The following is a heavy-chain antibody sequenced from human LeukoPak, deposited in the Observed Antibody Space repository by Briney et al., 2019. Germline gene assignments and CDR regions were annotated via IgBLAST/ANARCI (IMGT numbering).Heavy chain of an antibody. D-gene: IGHD6-13*01. CDR1: GASVSTGSYY. CDR2: IYYSGST. Sequence: SETLSLTCTVSGASVSTGSYYWSWIRQPPGKGLEWIGSIYYSGSTNYNPSLKSRVTISLDTSKNQFSQKLSSVTAADTAVYYCARDRSISWFYYWGQGTLVTVSS. CDR3: ARDRSISWFYY. J-gene: IGHJ4*02. V-gene: IGHV4-61*01.